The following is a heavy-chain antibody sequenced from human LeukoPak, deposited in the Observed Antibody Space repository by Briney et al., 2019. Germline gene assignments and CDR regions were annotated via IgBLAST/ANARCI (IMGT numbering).Heavy chain of an antibody. CDR3: ARASYTKEFDY. CDR2: IYYSGST. V-gene: IGHV4-59*01. Sequence: SETLSLTCTVSGVSISSYYWSWIRQPPGKGLEGIGNIYYSGSTYYNPSLKSRVTISVDTSKNQFSLKLSSVTAADTAVYYCARASYTKEFDYWGQGTLVTVSS. D-gene: IGHD3-16*01. CDR1: GVSISSYY. J-gene: IGHJ4*02.